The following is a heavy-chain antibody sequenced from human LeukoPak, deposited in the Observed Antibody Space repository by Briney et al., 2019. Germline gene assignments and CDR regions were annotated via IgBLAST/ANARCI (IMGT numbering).Heavy chain of an antibody. CDR1: VFTFSTYW. CDR2: INTDGSTT. J-gene: IGHJ4*02. V-gene: IGHV3-74*01. Sequence: GGSLRLSCAGSVFTFSTYWMHWVRQAPGGGLVGVSGINTDGSTTSYADSVKGRFSISRDNAKNTVYLQMSSLRAEDTAVYYCAKESGYDVDLEYWGQGALVTVSS. D-gene: IGHD5-12*01. CDR3: AKESGYDVDLEY.